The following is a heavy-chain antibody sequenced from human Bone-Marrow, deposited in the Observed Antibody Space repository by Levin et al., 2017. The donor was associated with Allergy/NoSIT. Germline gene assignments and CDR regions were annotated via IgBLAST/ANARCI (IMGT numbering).Heavy chain of an antibody. V-gene: IGHV4-31*03. CDR1: GASISSGGYY. D-gene: IGHD3-22*01. CDR2: LFYSGNM. J-gene: IGHJ4*02. CDR3: ARDPLDYHTTGHYLASGIFDS. Sequence: KASETLSLTCTVSGASISSGGYYWNWLRQYPGKGLEWIGYLFYSGNMYYNPSLEGRVSMSVDTSKNQFFLNLTSVTAADTAVYYCARDPLDYHTTGHYLASGIFDSWGLGTLVSVSS.